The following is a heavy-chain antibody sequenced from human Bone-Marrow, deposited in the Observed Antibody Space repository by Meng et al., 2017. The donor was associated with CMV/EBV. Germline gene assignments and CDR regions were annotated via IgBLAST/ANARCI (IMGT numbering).Heavy chain of an antibody. CDR2: ISSSGTII. CDR1: GFIFSNYE. J-gene: IGHJ4*02. Sequence: GESLKISCAASGFIFSNYEMNWVRQAPGKGPEWVSYISSSGTIIHYADSVKGRFTISRDNAKNSLYLQMNSLRAEDTAVYYCARVGDRYCSSTSCSPFDYWGQGTRVTVSS. V-gene: IGHV3-48*03. D-gene: IGHD2-2*01. CDR3: ARVGDRYCSSTSCSPFDY.